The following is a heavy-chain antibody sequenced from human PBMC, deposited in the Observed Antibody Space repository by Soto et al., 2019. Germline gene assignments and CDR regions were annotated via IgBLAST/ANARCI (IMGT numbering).Heavy chain of an antibody. CDR2: ISYDGSNK. V-gene: IGHV3-30-3*01. CDR3: ARTEGD. Sequence: QVQLVESGGGVVQPGRSLRLSCAASGFTFSSYAMHWVRQAPGKGLEWVAVISYDGSNKYYADSVKGRFTISRDNSKNTLYLQMNSLRAEDTAVYYCARTEGDWGQGTLVTVSS. CDR1: GFTFSSYA. J-gene: IGHJ4*02.